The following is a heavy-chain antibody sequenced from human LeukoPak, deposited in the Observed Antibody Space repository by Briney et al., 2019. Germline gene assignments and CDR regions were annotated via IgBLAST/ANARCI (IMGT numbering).Heavy chain of an antibody. CDR1: GYSFTSYW. Sequence: GESLKISCKGSGYSFTSYWISWVRQMPGKGLEWMGRIDPSDSYTNYSPSFQGHATISADKSISTAYLQWSSLKASDTAMYYCARNYDSSGYYLGAWGQGTLVTVSS. V-gene: IGHV5-10-1*01. D-gene: IGHD3-22*01. J-gene: IGHJ5*02. CDR2: IDPSDSYT. CDR3: ARNYDSSGYYLGA.